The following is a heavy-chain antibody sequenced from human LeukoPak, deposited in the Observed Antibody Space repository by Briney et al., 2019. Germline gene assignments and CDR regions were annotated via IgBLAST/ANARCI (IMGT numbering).Heavy chain of an antibody. J-gene: IGHJ4*02. V-gene: IGHV1-2*02. CDR2: INPNSGGT. CDR3: ARDLYVDDILTGYSRD. Sequence: ASVKVSCEASGYTFTGYYMHWVRQAPGQGLEWMGWINPNSGGTNYAQKFQGRVTMTRDTSISTAYMELSRLRSDDTAVYYCARDLYVDDILTGYSRDWGQGTLDTVSS. D-gene: IGHD3-9*01. CDR1: GYTFTGYY.